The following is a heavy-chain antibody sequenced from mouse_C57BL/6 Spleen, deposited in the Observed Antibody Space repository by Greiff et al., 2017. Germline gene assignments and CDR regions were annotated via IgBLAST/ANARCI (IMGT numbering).Heavy chain of an antibody. J-gene: IGHJ4*01. D-gene: IGHD2-4*01. CDR2: IYPRSGNT. CDR1: GYTFTSYG. V-gene: IGHV1-81*01. CDR3: ARGGIYYDYDGGAMDY. Sequence: VQRVESGAELARPGASVKLSCKASGYTFTSYGISWVKQRTGQGLEWIGEIYPRSGNTYYNEKFKGKATLTADKSSSTAYMELRSLTSEDSAVYFCARGGIYYDYDGGAMDYWGQGTSVTVSS.